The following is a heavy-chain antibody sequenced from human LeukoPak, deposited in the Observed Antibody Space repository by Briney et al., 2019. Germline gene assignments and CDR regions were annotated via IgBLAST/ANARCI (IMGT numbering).Heavy chain of an antibody. Sequence: GASVKVSCKASGGTFSSYAISWVRQAPGQGLEWMGRIIPIFGIANYAQKFQGRVTITADKSTSTAYMELSSLRSEDAAVYYCARRFYYAMDVWGQGTTVTVSS. D-gene: IGHD3-16*01. V-gene: IGHV1-69*04. J-gene: IGHJ6*02. CDR1: GGTFSSYA. CDR2: IIPIFGIA. CDR3: ARRFYYAMDV.